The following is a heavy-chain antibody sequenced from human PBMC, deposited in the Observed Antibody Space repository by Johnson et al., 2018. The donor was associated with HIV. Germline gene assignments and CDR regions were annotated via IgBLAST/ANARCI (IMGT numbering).Heavy chain of an antibody. CDR1: GFTFSSYA. CDR2: ISYDGSNK. CDR3: AQGEDGVDAFAI. J-gene: IGHJ3*02. Sequence: QVQLVESGGGVVQPGRSLRLSCAASGFTFSSYAMHWVRQAPGKGLEWVAVISYDGSNKYYADSVKGRFTISRDNSKNTLYLQMNSLRAEDTAVYYCAQGEDGVDAFAIWGQVTMVTVSS. D-gene: IGHD4-17*01. V-gene: IGHV3-30-3*02.